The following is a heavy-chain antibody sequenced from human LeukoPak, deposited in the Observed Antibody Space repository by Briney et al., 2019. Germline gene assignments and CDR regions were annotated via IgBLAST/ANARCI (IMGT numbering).Heavy chain of an antibody. J-gene: IGHJ4*02. CDR1: GFTFSSYS. Sequence: GGSLRLSCAASGFTFSSYSMNWVRQAPGKGLEWVSSISSSSSYIYYADSVKGRFTISRDNAKSSLYLQMNSLRAEDTAVYYCARGRIAAAYQGGPDYWGQGTLVTVSS. V-gene: IGHV3-21*01. D-gene: IGHD6-13*01. CDR3: ARGRIAAAYQGGPDY. CDR2: ISSSSSYI.